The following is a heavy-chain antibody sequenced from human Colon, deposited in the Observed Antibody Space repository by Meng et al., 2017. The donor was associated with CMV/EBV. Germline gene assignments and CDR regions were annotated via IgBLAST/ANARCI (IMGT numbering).Heavy chain of an antibody. J-gene: IGHJ4*02. Sequence: QMEMVQSESEEKAPVASVKVSSNSFRDSVNGALMHWVRRAPGKEPEWMGWINALTCDTRYAQEFDVCVTMAWVTPIRTASVELSRLRCDETAVYDSATFGGHVDYWGQGTLVTVSS. V-gene: IGHV1-2*04. CDR1: RDSVNGAL. CDR2: INALTCDT. CDR3: ATFGGHVDY. D-gene: IGHD3-16*01.